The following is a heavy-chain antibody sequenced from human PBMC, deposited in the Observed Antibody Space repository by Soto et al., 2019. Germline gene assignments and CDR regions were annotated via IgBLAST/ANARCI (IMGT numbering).Heavy chain of an antibody. CDR2: ITNDGSTT. CDR3: ARDADGAGCTRDY. J-gene: IGHJ4*02. V-gene: IGHV3-74*01. CDR1: GFTLGAYW. Sequence: EVQLVESGGGVVQPGGSLRLSCVASGFTLGAYWMHWFRQAPGRGPVWVARITNDGSTTYYPDSVKGRFTISRDNTKNTLYLQITSLRAEDTAVYYFARDADGAGCTRDYWGQGNLVTFSS. D-gene: IGHD2-2*01.